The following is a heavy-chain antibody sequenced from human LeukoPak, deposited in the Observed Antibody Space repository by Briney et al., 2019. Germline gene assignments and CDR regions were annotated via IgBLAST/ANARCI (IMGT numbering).Heavy chain of an antibody. V-gene: IGHV1-2*02. CDR3: ARVSPAAAGPIDY. Sequence: ASVKVSCKASGYTFTSYYMHWVRQAPGQGLGWMGWINPNSGGTNYAQKFQGRVTMTRDTSISTAYMELSRLRSDDTAVYYCARVSPAAAGPIDYWGQGTLVTVSS. CDR2: INPNSGGT. J-gene: IGHJ4*02. D-gene: IGHD6-13*01. CDR1: GYTFTSYY.